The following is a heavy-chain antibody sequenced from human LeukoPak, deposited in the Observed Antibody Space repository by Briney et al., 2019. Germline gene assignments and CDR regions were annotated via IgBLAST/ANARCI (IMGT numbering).Heavy chain of an antibody. D-gene: IGHD3-16*01. CDR2: MNPNSGNT. Sequence: ASVKVTCKASGYTFSSYDINWVRQATGQGLEWMGWMNPNSGNTGYAQKLQGRLIMTTNTSISTAYMELSSLTSEDTAMYYCAGGRNGRDLRLLLYWGQGTLVTVSS. V-gene: IGHV1-8*01. CDR3: AGGRNGRDLRLLLY. J-gene: IGHJ4*02. CDR1: GYTFSSYD.